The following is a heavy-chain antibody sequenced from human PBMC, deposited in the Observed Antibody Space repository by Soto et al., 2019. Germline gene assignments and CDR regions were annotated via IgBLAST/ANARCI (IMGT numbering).Heavy chain of an antibody. Sequence: SETLSLTCTVSGGSISSYYWSWIRQPPGKGLEWIGYIYYSGSTNYNPSLQSRVTISVDTSKNQFSLKLSSVTAADTAVYYCASSGYSSGWRPFDYWGQGTLVTVSS. J-gene: IGHJ4*02. V-gene: IGHV4-59*08. CDR3: ASSGYSSGWRPFDY. CDR1: GGSISSYY. CDR2: IYYSGST. D-gene: IGHD6-19*01.